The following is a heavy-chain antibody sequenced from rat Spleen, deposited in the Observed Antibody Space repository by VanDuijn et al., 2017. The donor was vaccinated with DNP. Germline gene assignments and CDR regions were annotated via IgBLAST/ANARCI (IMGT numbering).Heavy chain of an antibody. J-gene: IGHJ3*01. V-gene: IGHV5S10*01. Sequence: EVQLVESGGDLVQPGRSLKLSCAASGFTFSKYAMAWVRQSPKKGLEWVATIIYDGSSTYYRDSVRGRFTISRDYARSTLYLQMDSLRSEDTATYYCATSSYYGYDYGFGYWGQGTLVTVSS. CDR2: IIYDGSST. D-gene: IGHD1-7*01. CDR3: ATSSYYGYDYGFGY. CDR1: GFTFSKYA.